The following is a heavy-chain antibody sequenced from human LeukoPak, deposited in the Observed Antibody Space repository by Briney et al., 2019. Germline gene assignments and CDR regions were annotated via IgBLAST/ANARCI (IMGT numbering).Heavy chain of an antibody. J-gene: IGHJ4*02. D-gene: IGHD5-24*01. CDR2: IYYSGST. Sequence: PSETLSLTCTVSGGSVSSGSYYWSWIRQPPGKGLEWIGYIYYSGSTNYNPSLKSRVTISVDTSKNQFSLKLSSVTAADTAVYYCVRGDNYRFDYWGQGTLVTVSS. V-gene: IGHV4-61*01. CDR1: GGSVSSGSYY. CDR3: VRGDNYRFDY.